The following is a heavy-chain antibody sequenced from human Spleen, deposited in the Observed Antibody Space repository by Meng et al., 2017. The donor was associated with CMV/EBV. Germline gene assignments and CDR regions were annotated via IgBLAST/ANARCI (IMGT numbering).Heavy chain of an antibody. V-gene: IGHV3-7*01. J-gene: IGHJ4*02. D-gene: IGHD2-21*01. CDR2: IKQDGSEK. CDR1: GFTFSSYS. CDR3: AREAVLSGGDCYIDY. Sequence: GESLKISCAASGFTFSSYSMNWVRQAPGKGLEWVANIKQDGSEKYYVDSAKGRFTISRDNAKNSLYLQMNSLRAEDTAVYYCAREAVLSGGDCYIDYWGQGTLVTVS.